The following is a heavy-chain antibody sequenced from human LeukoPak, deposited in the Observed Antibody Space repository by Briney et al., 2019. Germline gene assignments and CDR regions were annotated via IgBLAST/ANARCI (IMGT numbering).Heavy chain of an antibody. Sequence: SETLSLTCTVAGGSISSYYWSWIRQPPGKGLEWIGYIYYSGNTNYNPSLKSRVSISIDTSKNQFSLQLSSVTAADTAVYYCARDRDSSGLRDFDLWGRGTLVTVSA. V-gene: IGHV4-59*01. J-gene: IGHJ2*01. CDR3: ARDRDSSGLRDFDL. CDR2: IYYSGNT. D-gene: IGHD3-22*01. CDR1: GGSISSYY.